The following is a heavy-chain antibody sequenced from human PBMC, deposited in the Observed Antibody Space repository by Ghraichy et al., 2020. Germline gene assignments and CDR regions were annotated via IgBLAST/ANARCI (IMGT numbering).Heavy chain of an antibody. CDR3: ARAPASTIFGVVIVYGMDV. Sequence: ETLSLTCTVSGGSISSYYWSWIRQPPGKGLEWIGYIYYSGSTNYNPSLKSRVTISVDTSKNQFSLKLSSVTAADTAVYYCARAPASTIFGVVIVYGMDVWGQGTTVTVSS. V-gene: IGHV4-59*01. J-gene: IGHJ6*02. D-gene: IGHD3-3*01. CDR1: GGSISSYY. CDR2: IYYSGST.